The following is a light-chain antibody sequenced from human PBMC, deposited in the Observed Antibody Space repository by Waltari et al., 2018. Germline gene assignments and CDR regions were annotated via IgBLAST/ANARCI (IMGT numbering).Light chain of an antibody. V-gene: IGKV3-20*01. CDR2: DAS. J-gene: IGKJ1*01. CDR1: QSISKY. CDR3: QKYGSLPAT. Sequence: EIMLTQSPGTLSLSPGERATLSCSASQSISKYLAWYQQKPGQAPSLLIYDASSRATGIPDRFSGSGSGTDFSLTISRLEPEDFAVYYCQKYGSLPATFGQGTKVEIK.